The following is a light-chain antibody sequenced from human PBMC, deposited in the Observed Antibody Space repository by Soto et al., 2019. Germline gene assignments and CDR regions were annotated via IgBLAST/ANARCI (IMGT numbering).Light chain of an antibody. V-gene: IGLV1-44*01. CDR1: SSNIGSKT. CDR2: SNY. CDR3: SAWDASLNGYV. Sequence: VLAQPPSASGTPGQRVTISCSGSSSNIGSKTVNWYQQLPGTAPKLLIYSNYQRPSGVPDRFSGSKSGTSASLAISGLQSEDEADYYCSAWDASLNGYVFGTGTKVTVL. J-gene: IGLJ1*01.